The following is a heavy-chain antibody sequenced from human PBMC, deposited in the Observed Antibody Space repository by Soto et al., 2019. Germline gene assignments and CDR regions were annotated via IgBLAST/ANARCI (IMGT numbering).Heavy chain of an antibody. CDR1: GGAISGSAYY. CDR2: IYFDGST. Sequence: TSETLSLTCTVSGGAISGSAYYWGWIRQPPGKGLEYIGSIYFDGSTYYNPSLKSRVTISVDTSKNQFSLKLNSMTAADKAVYYCARPMYFYGSGSYPWFDPWGQGTLVTSPQ. CDR3: ARPMYFYGSGSYPWFDP. J-gene: IGHJ5*02. D-gene: IGHD3-10*01. V-gene: IGHV4-39*01.